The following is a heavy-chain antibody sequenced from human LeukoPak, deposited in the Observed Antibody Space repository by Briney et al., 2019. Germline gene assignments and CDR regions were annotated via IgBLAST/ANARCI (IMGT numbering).Heavy chain of an antibody. CDR3: ARAGREAGTLYYYYYMDV. V-gene: IGHV3-7*01. Sequence: GSLRLSCAASGFAFSSDVMNWGRQAPGQGLEGLAGIKQAGSKKYYVDSVKGRLTISRDNAKNPLYLQMNSMRAEDTAVYYCARAGREAGTLYYYYYMDVWGKGTTVAVSS. D-gene: IGHD6-13*01. CDR1: GFAFSSDV. J-gene: IGHJ6*03. CDR2: IKQAGSKK.